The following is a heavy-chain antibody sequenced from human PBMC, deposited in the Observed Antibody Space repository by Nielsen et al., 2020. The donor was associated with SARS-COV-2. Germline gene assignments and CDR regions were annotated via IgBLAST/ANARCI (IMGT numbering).Heavy chain of an antibody. V-gene: IGHV3-21*04. CDR3: AKGGGSYFGY. Sequence: GESLKISCAASGFTFSSYSMNWVRQAPGKGLEWVSSISSSSSYIYYADSVKGRFTISRDNAKNTLYLQMNSLRAEDTAVYYCAKGGGSYFGYWGQGTLVTVSS. D-gene: IGHD1-26*01. CDR1: GFTFSSYS. J-gene: IGHJ4*02. CDR2: ISSSSSYI.